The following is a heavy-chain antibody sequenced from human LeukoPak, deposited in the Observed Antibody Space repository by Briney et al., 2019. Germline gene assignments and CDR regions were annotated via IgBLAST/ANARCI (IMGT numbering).Heavy chain of an antibody. CDR1: GFNFGAYW. D-gene: IGHD2-8*02. CDR3: ARLFGGVTTFDY. CDR2: MKGDGSPT. J-gene: IGHJ4*02. Sequence: PGGSLRLSCASSGFNFGAYWMSWVRQAPGRGLQWVASMKGDGSPTYYVDSVKGRFIISRDNARNSPYLQMNSLRAEDTAVYYCARLFGGVTTFDYWGQGALVTVSS. V-gene: IGHV3-7*01.